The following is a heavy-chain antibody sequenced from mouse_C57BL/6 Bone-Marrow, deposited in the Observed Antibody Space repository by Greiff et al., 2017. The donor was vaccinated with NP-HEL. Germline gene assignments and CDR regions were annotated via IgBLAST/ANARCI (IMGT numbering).Heavy chain of an antibody. D-gene: IGHD1-1*01. J-gene: IGHJ2*01. Sequence: VQLQQPGAELVMPGASVKLSCKASGYTFTSYWMHWVKQRPGQGLEWIGGIDPSDSYTNYNQKFKGKSTLTVDKSSSTAYMQLSSLTSEDSAVYYCARTGDGSSYYFDYWGQGTTLTVSS. CDR2: IDPSDSYT. CDR1: GYTFTSYW. CDR3: ARTGDGSSYYFDY. V-gene: IGHV1-69*01.